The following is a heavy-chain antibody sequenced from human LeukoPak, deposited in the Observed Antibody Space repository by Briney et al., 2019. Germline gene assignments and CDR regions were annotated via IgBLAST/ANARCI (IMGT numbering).Heavy chain of an antibody. Sequence: SETLFLTCTVSGGSISSGDYYWSWIRQPPGKGLEWIGYIYYSGSTYYNPSLKSRVTISVDTSKNQFSLKLSSVTAADTAVYYCARERGDSSGPDYWGQGTLVTVSS. CDR3: ARERGDSSGPDY. D-gene: IGHD3-22*01. J-gene: IGHJ4*02. CDR1: GGSISSGDYY. CDR2: IYYSGST. V-gene: IGHV4-30-4*01.